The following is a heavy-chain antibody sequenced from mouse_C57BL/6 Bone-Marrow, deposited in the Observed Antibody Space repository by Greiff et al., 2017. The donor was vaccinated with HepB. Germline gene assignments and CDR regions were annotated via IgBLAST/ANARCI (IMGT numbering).Heavy chain of an antibody. CDR1: GYAFSSSW. CDR2: IYPGAGDT. D-gene: IGHD1-1*01. Sequence: VQLQESGPELVKPGASVKISCKASGYAFSSSWMNWVKQRPGKGLEWIGRIYPGAGDTNYNGKFKGKATLTADKSSSTAYMQLSSLTSEDSAVYFCARGGYYGRDYYAMDYWGQGTSVTVSS. V-gene: IGHV1-82*01. J-gene: IGHJ4*01. CDR3: ARGGYYGRDYYAMDY.